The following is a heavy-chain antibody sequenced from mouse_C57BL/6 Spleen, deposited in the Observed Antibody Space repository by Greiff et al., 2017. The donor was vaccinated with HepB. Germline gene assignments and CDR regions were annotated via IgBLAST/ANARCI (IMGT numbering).Heavy chain of an antibody. J-gene: IGHJ1*03. CDR1: GFTFSDYG. CDR3: ARASYYYGSGYFDV. Sequence: EVQLQESGGGLVKPGGSLKLSCAASGFTFSDYGMHWVRQAPEKGLEWVAYISSGSSTIYYADTVKGRFTISRDNAKNTLFLQMTSLRSEDTAMYYCARASYYYGSGYFDVWGTGTTVTVSS. CDR2: ISSGSSTI. V-gene: IGHV5-17*01. D-gene: IGHD1-1*01.